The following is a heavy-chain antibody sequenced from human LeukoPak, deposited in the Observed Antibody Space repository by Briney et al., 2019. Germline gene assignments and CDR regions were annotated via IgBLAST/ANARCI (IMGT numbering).Heavy chain of an antibody. Sequence: RGSLRLSCAASGFTFSSYAMSWVRQAPGKGLEWVSAISGSGGSTYYADSVKGRFTISRDNSKNTLYLQMNSLRAEDTAVYYCAKGSWAAVTTFDYWGQGTLVTVSS. V-gene: IGHV3-23*01. CDR1: GFTFSSYA. CDR3: AKGSWAAVTTFDY. J-gene: IGHJ4*02. D-gene: IGHD4-17*01. CDR2: ISGSGGST.